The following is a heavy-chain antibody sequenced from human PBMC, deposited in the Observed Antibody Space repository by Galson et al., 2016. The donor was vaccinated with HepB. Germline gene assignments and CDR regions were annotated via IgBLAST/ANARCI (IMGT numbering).Heavy chain of an antibody. CDR3: ARGPTPYYYDSSGPFDY. Sequence: HWVRQATGRGLEWVSGIGTAGDPYYPGAVKGRFTIHRENAKNSLYLQMNSLRAGDTAVYYWARGPTPYYYDSSGPFDYWGQGTLVTVSS. J-gene: IGHJ4*02. D-gene: IGHD3-22*01. CDR2: IGTAGDP. V-gene: IGHV3-13*05.